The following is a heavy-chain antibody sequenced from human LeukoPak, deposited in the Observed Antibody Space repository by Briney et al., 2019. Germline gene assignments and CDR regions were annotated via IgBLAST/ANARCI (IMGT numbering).Heavy chain of an antibody. D-gene: IGHD3-10*01. CDR2: IYYSGST. V-gene: IGHV4-31*03. Sequence: SQTLSLTCTVSGGSISSGGYYWSWIRQHPGKCLEWIGYIYYSGSTYYNPSLKSRVTISVDTSKNQFSLKLSSVTAADTAVYYCARRGERFGELLTFDYWGQGTLVTVSS. J-gene: IGHJ4*02. CDR3: ARRGERFGELLTFDY. CDR1: GGSISSGGYY.